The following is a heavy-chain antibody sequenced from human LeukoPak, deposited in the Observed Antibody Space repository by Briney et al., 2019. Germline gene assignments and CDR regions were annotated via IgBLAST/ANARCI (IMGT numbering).Heavy chain of an antibody. Sequence: GESLKISCKGSGYSFTSYWIGWVRQMPGKGLKWMGIIYPGDSDTRYSPSFQGQVTISADKSISTAYLQWSSLKASDTAMYYCARTTGITMVRGVINYFDYWGQGTLVTVSS. J-gene: IGHJ4*02. D-gene: IGHD3-10*01. V-gene: IGHV5-51*01. CDR1: GYSFTSYW. CDR3: ARTTGITMVRGVINYFDY. CDR2: IYPGDSDT.